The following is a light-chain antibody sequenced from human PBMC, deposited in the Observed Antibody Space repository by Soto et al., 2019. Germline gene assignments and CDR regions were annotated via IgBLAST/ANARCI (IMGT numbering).Light chain of an antibody. Sequence: EIVLTQSPATLSVSPGERATLSCRASQSVSSNLAWYQQKPGQAPRLLIYDAYTRATGIPARVSGSGSGTNFTLSISSLQSEDFAVYYCQQYTNWPPITFGQGTRLEIK. J-gene: IGKJ5*01. CDR2: DAY. CDR1: QSVSSN. CDR3: QQYTNWPPIT. V-gene: IGKV3-15*01.